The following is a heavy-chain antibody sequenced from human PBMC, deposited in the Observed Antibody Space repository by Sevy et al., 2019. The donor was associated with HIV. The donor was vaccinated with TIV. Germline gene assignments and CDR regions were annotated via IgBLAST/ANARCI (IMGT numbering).Heavy chain of an antibody. CDR2: ISGSGGST. D-gene: IGHD1-26*01. V-gene: IGHV3-23*01. Sequence: GGSLRLSCAASGFTFSSYAMSWVRQAPGKGLEWVSAISGSGGSTYYADSVKGRFTISRDNSKNTLYLKMNSLRAEDTAVYYCAKEGRWGTAGWEGMDVWGQGTTVTVSS. CDR1: GFTFSSYA. J-gene: IGHJ6*02. CDR3: AKEGRWGTAGWEGMDV.